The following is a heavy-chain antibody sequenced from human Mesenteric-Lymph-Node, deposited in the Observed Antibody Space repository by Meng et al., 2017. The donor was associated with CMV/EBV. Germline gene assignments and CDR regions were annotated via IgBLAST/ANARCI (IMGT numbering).Heavy chain of an antibody. Sequence: SETLSLTCTVSGGSISSSSYYWGWIRQPPGKGLEWIGYIYYSGSTNYNPSLKSRVTISVDTSKNQFSLKLSSVTAADTAVYYCARGPYYDFWSGYLEGNYYYYGMDVWGQGTTVTVSS. CDR3: ARGPYYDFWSGYLEGNYYYYGMDV. CDR2: IYYSGST. CDR1: GGSISSSSYY. D-gene: IGHD3-3*01. J-gene: IGHJ6*02. V-gene: IGHV4-61*05.